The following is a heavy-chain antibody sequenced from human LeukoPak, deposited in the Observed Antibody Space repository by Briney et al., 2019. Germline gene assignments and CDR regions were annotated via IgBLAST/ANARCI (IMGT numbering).Heavy chain of an antibody. CDR3: AKDGYSYGFPYYFDY. CDR2: ISGSGGST. V-gene: IGHV3-23*01. J-gene: IGHJ4*02. Sequence: GGSLRLSCAASGFTFSSYAMSWVRQAPGKGLEWVSAISGSGGSTYYADSVKGQFTISRDNSKNTLYLQMNSLRAEDTAVYYCAKDGYSYGFPYYFDYWGQGTLVTVSS. D-gene: IGHD5-18*01. CDR1: GFTFSSYA.